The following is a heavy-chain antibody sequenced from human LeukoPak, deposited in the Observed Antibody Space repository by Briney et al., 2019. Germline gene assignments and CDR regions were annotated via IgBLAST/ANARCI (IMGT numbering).Heavy chain of an antibody. CDR3: ARDCSTSCCPPFNY. V-gene: IGHV1-18*04. J-gene: IGHJ4*02. D-gene: IGHD2-2*01. CDR2: VSAYSGDT. Sequence: ASVKVSCTASGYTFTSYGISWVRQAPGQGPDWMGWVSAYSGDTNYAQRFQGRVTMTTDASTSTAYMELRSLRSDDTAVYYCARDCSTSCCPPFNYWGQGTLVTVSS. CDR1: GYTFTSYG.